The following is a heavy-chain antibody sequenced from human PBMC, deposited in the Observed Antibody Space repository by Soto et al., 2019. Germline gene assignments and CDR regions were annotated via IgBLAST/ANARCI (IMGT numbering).Heavy chain of an antibody. V-gene: IGHV1-18*01. Sequence: QVQLVQSGAEVKKPRASVKVSCKASGYTFTSYDISWVRQAPGQGLEWMGWMSTSNGNTNYAQKLQGRVTMTTDTSTSTANMELRSLRPDDTAVYFCARDRNWVDPWGQGTLVTVS. CDR2: MSTSNGNT. J-gene: IGHJ5*02. CDR3: ARDRNWVDP. CDR1: GYTFTSYD.